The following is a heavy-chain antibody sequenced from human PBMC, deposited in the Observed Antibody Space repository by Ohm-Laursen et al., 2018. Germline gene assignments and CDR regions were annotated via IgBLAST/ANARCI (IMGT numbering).Heavy chain of an antibody. D-gene: IGHD1-14*01. CDR2: IYYSGST. J-gene: IGHJ3*02. V-gene: IGHV4-59*01. Sequence: GTLSLTCTVSGGSISSYYWSWIRQPPGKGLEWIGYIYYSGSTNYNPSPKSRVTISVDTSKNQFSLKLSSVTAADTAVYYCARGPGPEDAFDIWGQGTMVTVSS. CDR3: ARGPGPEDAFDI. CDR1: GGSISSYY.